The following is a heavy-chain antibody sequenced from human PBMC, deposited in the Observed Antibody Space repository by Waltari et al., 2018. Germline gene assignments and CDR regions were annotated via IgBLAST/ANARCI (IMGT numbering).Heavy chain of an antibody. J-gene: IGHJ3*02. CDR3: SVAPSSGGQKGAFHI. D-gene: IGHD6-19*01. CDR1: GLAVSSSS. CDR2: IVLSTSSS. V-gene: IGHV1-58*01. Sequence: QMQLVQSGPEVKKPGTLVKVSCKASGLAVSSSSLQWVRQDRGQRLEWIEWIVLSTSSSNYAQNFQDRVTITWDKSTDTAYMELSSLRSEDTAVYYCSVAPSSGGQKGAFHIWGQGTRVTVSS.